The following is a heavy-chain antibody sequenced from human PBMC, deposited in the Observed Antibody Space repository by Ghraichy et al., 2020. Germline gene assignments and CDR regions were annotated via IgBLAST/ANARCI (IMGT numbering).Heavy chain of an antibody. V-gene: IGHV3-66*04. CDR3: TRHNGGQGMNADDY. D-gene: IGHD4-23*01. Sequence: GGSLRLSCEVSGFSVSSKGMTWVRQAPGKGLEWVSFIYSDTTGGSTYYANSVKGRFTISRDTGKNTLNLQMHSLRAEDTAVYYCTRHNGGQGMNADDYWGQGTLVTVSP. J-gene: IGHJ4*02. CDR2: IYSDTTGGST. CDR1: GFSVSSKG.